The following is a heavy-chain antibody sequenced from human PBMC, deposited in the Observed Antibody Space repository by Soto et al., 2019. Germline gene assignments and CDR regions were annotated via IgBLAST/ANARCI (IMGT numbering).Heavy chain of an antibody. CDR3: ARSGGLGAVAVDY. D-gene: IGHD6-19*01. CDR2: IYHSGST. Sequence: QLQLQESGSGLVKPSQTLSLTCAVSGGSISSGGYSWSWIRQPPGKGLEWIGYIYHSGSTYYNPSLKSRVTISVYRSKNQSSLKLSSVTAADTAVYYCARSGGLGAVAVDYWGQGTLVTVSS. V-gene: IGHV4-30-2*01. J-gene: IGHJ4*02. CDR1: GGSISSGGYS.